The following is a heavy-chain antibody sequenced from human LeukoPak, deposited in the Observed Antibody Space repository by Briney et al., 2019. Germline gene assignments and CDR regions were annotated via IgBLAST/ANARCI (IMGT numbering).Heavy chain of an antibody. D-gene: IGHD5-18*01. V-gene: IGHV3-23*01. CDR3: ANGLHSYDY. CDR2: ISGSGGST. Sequence: PGGSLRLSCAASGFTFSSYAMSWVRQAPGKGLEWVSAISGSGGSTYYADSVRGRFTFSRDNSKNTLYLQMNSLRAEDTAVYYCANGLHSYDYWGQGTLVTVSS. CDR1: GFTFSSYA. J-gene: IGHJ4*02.